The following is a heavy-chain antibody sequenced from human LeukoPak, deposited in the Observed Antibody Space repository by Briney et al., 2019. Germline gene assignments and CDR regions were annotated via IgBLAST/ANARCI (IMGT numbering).Heavy chain of an antibody. D-gene: IGHD1-1*01. CDR2: IYSGGST. J-gene: IGHJ4*02. V-gene: IGHV3-66*01. Sequence: ETLSLTCTVSGGAVRSGSYYWSWVRQAPGKGLEWVSVIYSGGSTYYADSVKGRFTISRDNSKNTLYLQMNSLRAEDTAVYYCARCHNWNDCYFDYWGQGTLVTVSS. CDR3: ARCHNWNDCYFDY. CDR1: GGAVRSGSYY.